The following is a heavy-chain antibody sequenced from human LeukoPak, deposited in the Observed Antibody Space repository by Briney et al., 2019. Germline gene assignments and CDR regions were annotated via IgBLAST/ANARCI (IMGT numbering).Heavy chain of an antibody. Sequence: PSETLSLTCTVSGGSISSSSYYWGWIRQPPGKGLEWIGSIYYSGSTYCNPSLKSRVTISVDTSKNQFSLKLSSVTAADTAVYYCARLGLSTTAFDYWGQGTLVTVSS. CDR2: IYYSGST. V-gene: IGHV4-39*01. CDR3: ARLGLSTTAFDY. D-gene: IGHD4-17*01. J-gene: IGHJ4*02. CDR1: GGSISSSSYY.